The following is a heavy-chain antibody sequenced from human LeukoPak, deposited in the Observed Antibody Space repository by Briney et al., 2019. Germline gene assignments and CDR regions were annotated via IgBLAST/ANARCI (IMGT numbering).Heavy chain of an antibody. CDR3: ARDLGQYYDTSDNWFDP. Sequence: PGGSLRLSCEVSGFTFSNAWMSWVRQAPGKGLVWVSRINSDGINTSYADSVKGRFTISRDNAKNTLNLQMNSLRAEDTAVYYCARDLGQYYDTSDNWFDPWGQGTLVTVSS. D-gene: IGHD3-22*01. CDR2: INSDGINT. CDR1: GFTFSNAW. J-gene: IGHJ5*02. V-gene: IGHV3-74*01.